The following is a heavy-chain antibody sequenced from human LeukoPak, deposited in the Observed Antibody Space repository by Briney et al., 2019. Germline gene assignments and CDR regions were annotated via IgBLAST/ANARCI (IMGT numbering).Heavy chain of an antibody. J-gene: IGHJ4*02. V-gene: IGHV3-30-3*01. CDR3: AKDWADIVVVPATGVDDY. D-gene: IGHD2-2*01. CDR2: ISYDGSNK. Sequence: GGSLRPSCAASGFTFSSYAMHWVRQPPGKGLEWVAVISYDGSNKYYADSVKGRFTISRDNSKNTLYLQMNSLRAEDTAVYYCAKDWADIVVVPATGVDDYWGQGTLVTVSS. CDR1: GFTFSSYA.